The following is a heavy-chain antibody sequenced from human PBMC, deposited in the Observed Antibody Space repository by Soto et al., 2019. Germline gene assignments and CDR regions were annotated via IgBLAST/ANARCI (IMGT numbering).Heavy chain of an antibody. V-gene: IGHV3-9*01. D-gene: IGHD4-17*01. Sequence: PGGSLRLSCAASGFTFDDYAMLWVRQAPGKGLEWVSGISWNSGSIGYADSVKGRFTISRDNAKNSLYLQMNSLRAEDTALYYCALTTVTPFDYWGQGTLVTVSS. CDR1: GFTFDDYA. J-gene: IGHJ4*02. CDR3: ALTTVTPFDY. CDR2: ISWNSGSI.